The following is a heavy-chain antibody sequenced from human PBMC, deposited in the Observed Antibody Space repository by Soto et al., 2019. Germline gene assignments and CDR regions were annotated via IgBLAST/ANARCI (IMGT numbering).Heavy chain of an antibody. D-gene: IGHD4-17*01. V-gene: IGHV4-61*01. CDR1: GGSVNSGHYY. CDR2: ISYIGST. Sequence: SETLSLTCAVSGGSVNSGHYYWTWIRQPPGKGLDWIGYISYIGSTKYNPSLKSRVIISLDTSKNQFSLNLSSVTAADTAIYYCARGDYDDSEDAFDIWGPGTTVT. J-gene: IGHJ3*02. CDR3: ARGDYDDSEDAFDI.